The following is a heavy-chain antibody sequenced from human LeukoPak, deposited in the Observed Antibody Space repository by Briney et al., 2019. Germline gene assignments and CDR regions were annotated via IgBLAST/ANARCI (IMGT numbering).Heavy chain of an antibody. J-gene: IGHJ3*02. CDR2: IFYVGST. CDR3: ARDYYDSRGEAFDI. Sequence: PSETLSLTCTGSGDSIGSHYWSWIRQPPGKGLEWIGYIFYVGSTNYNPSLKSRVTISVDTSKNQFSLKLNSVTAADTAVYYCARDYYDSRGEAFDIWGQGTMVTVSS. D-gene: IGHD3-22*01. CDR1: GDSIGSHY. V-gene: IGHV4-59*11.